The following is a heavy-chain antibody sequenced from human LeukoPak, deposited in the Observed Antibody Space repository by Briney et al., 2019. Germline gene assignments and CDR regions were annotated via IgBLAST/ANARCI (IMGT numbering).Heavy chain of an antibody. Sequence: ASVKVSCKTSGYSFTDYYMHWVRQAPGQGLEWMGIINPSGGSTSYAQKFQGRVTMTRDTSTSTVYMELSSLRSEDTAVYYCATGGYDYYYYYGMDVWGQGTTVTVSS. V-gene: IGHV1-46*01. CDR2: INPSGGST. CDR1: GYSFTDYY. J-gene: IGHJ6*02. CDR3: ATGGYDYYYYYGMDV. D-gene: IGHD5-12*01.